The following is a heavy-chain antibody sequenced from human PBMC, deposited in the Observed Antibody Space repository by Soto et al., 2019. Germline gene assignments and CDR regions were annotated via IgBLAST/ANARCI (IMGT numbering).Heavy chain of an antibody. CDR3: ARGPLWFGESYYYSGMDV. J-gene: IGHJ6*02. V-gene: IGHV1-69*01. Sequence: QVQLVQSGAEVKKPGSSVKVSCKASGGTFSSYAISWVRQAPGQGLEWMGGIIPIFGTANYAQKFQGRVTITADESTSTAYMELSSLRSEDTAVYYCARGPLWFGESYYYSGMDVWGQGTTVTVSS. CDR2: IIPIFGTA. CDR1: GGTFSSYA. D-gene: IGHD3-10*01.